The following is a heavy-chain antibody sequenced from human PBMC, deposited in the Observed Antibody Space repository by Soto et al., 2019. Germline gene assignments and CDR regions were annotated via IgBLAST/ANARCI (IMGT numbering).Heavy chain of an antibody. CDR1: GYTFTGYY. D-gene: IGHD6-13*01. V-gene: IGHV1-2*02. J-gene: IGHJ4*02. CDR2: INSNSGGT. Sequence: ASVKVSCKASGYTFTGYYMHWVRQAPGQGLEWMGWINSNSGGTNYAQKFQGRVTMTRDTSISTAYMELSRLRSDDTAVYYCARVWGIAAAGLNGGDYWGQGTLVTVSS. CDR3: ARVWGIAAAGLNGGDY.